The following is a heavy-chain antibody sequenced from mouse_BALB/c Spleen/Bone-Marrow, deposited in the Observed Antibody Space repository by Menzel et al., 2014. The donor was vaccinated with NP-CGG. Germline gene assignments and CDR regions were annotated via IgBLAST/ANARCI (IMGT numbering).Heavy chain of an antibody. CDR3: AKGHYGSSPFAY. J-gene: IGHJ3*01. Sequence: QVQLQQSGPSLVQPSQCLSITCTVSGFSLTNYGIYWVRQSPGKGLEWLGGIWRGGTTDYNAAFMSRLSITKDNSKSQVFFKMNSLQADDTAIYYCAKGHYGSSPFAYWGQGTLVTVSA. D-gene: IGHD1-1*01. CDR2: IWRGGTT. V-gene: IGHV2-5-1*01. CDR1: GFSLTNYG.